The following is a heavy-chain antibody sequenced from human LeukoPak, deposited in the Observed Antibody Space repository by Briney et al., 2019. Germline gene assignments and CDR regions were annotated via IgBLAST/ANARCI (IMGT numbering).Heavy chain of an antibody. V-gene: IGHV1-2*02. J-gene: IGHJ4*02. CDR2: INPNSGGT. D-gene: IGHD5-12*01. Sequence: ASVKVSSKASGYTFTVYYMHWVRQAPGQGGEWMGWINPNSGGTNYTQKFQGRVTMTRDTSISTAYMELSRLRSDDTAVYYCARDLDIVATILDYWGQGTLVTVSS. CDR3: ARDLDIVATILDY. CDR1: GYTFTVYY.